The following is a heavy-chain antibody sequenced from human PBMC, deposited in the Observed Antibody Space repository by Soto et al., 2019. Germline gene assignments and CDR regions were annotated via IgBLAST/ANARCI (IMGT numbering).Heavy chain of an antibody. CDR1: GFIFEDYA. CDR2: INWNGVNK. CDR3: AKDADRLGELWGYFQN. V-gene: IGHV3-9*01. D-gene: IGHD3-16*01. J-gene: IGHJ1*01. Sequence: EVQLVESGGGLEQPGRSLRLSCAASGFIFEDYAMHWVRQAPGKGLEWVSGINWNGVNKGYADSVQGRFTISRDNANKSLFLQMDYLRPEDTAFYYCAKDADRLGELWGYFQNWGQGTPVIVSS.